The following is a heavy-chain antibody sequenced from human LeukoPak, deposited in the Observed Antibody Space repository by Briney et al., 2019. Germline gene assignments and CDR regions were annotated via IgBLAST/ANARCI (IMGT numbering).Heavy chain of an antibody. V-gene: IGHV3-74*03. CDR1: GFTFSSYW. CDR2: INSDGSST. CDR3: AKASWVSNADAVL. D-gene: IGHD1-1*01. J-gene: IGHJ4*02. Sequence: GSLRLSCEASGFTFSSYWMHWFRQVQGEGLVWVSRINSDGSSTTYADSVKGRFTISRDNAKNTLNLQMNSLRVEDTAVYYCAKASWVSNADAVLWGQGTLVTVSS.